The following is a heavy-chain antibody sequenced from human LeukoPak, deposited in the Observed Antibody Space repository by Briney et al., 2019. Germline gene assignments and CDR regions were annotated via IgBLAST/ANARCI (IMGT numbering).Heavy chain of an antibody. J-gene: IGHJ3*02. V-gene: IGHV1-2*02. CDR1: GYTFTGYY. CDR2: INPNSGGT. Sequence: ASVKVSCKASGYTFTGYYMHWVRQAPGQGLEWMGWINPNSGGTNYAQKFQGRVTMTRDTSISTAYMELSRLRSDDTAVYYCARAKGEDIVVVPAAKGPAFDIWGQGTMVTVSS. D-gene: IGHD2-2*01. CDR3: ARAKGEDIVVVPAAKGPAFDI.